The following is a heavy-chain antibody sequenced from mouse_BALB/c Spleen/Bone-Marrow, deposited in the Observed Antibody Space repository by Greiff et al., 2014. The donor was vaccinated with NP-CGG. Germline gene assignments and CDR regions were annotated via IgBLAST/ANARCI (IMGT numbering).Heavy chain of an antibody. Sequence: SGPELVKPGASVKVSCKASGYAFTSYNMYWVKQSHGKSLEWIGYIDPYNGVTSYNQKFKGKATLTVDKSSSTAYMHLNSLTSEDSAVYYCAREDGNYWYFDVWGAGTTVTVSS. CDR3: AREDGNYWYFDV. V-gene: IGHV1S135*01. CDR1: GYAFTSYN. D-gene: IGHD2-1*01. CDR2: IDPYNGVT. J-gene: IGHJ1*01.